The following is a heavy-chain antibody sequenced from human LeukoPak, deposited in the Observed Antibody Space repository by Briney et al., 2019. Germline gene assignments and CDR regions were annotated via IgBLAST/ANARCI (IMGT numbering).Heavy chain of an antibody. J-gene: IGHJ6*02. CDR2: ISSSSSYI. CDR3: ARFATSSSEYYYGMDV. D-gene: IGHD6-6*01. CDR1: GFTFSSYS. Sequence: GGSLRLSSAASGFTFSSYSMNWVRQAPGKGLEWVSSISSSSSYIYYADSVKGRFTISRDNAKNSLYLQMNSLRAEDTAVYYCARFATSSSEYYYGMDVWGQGTTVTVSS. V-gene: IGHV3-21*01.